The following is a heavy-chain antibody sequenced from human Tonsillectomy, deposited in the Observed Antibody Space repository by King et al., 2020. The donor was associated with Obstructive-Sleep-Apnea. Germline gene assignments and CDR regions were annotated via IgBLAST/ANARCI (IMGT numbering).Heavy chain of an antibody. CDR3: ARMRSDPAWGWFDP. D-gene: IGHD7-27*01. Sequence: TLKESGPALVRPTQTLTLTCTLSGFSLSSTGMCVSWIRQSPGKALEWLALIDWTDDKYYNPSLKTRLTISKDTSKNQVFLTVTNMDPVDTATYYCARMRSDPAWGWFDPWGQGTLVTVSS. CDR2: IDWTDDK. V-gene: IGHV2-70*01. J-gene: IGHJ5*02. CDR1: GFSLSSTGMC.